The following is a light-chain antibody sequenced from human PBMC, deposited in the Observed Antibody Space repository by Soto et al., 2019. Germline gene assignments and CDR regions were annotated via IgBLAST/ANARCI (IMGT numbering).Light chain of an antibody. J-gene: IGKJ4*01. CDR1: QSVSTY. CDR2: AAS. V-gene: IGKV1-39*01. Sequence: DIRITKSPSSLSTSVGDRVTITCRTSQSVSTYLNWYQQRPGKAPKLLIYAASSLESGVPSRFSGSGSGTDFTLTISSLQPDDFATYYCQEGATLLTFGGGTKVDIK. CDR3: QEGATLLT.